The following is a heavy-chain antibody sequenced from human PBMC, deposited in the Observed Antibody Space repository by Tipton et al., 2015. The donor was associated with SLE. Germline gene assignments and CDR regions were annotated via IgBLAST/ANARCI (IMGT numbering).Heavy chain of an antibody. CDR1: GGSFSGYY. CDR2: IYYSGGT. Sequence: TLSLTCAVYGGSFSGYYWSWIRQPPGKGLEWIGYIYYSGGTYYNPSLKSRVTMSLDTSKNQFSLKLSSVTAADTAVYYCANYDILTGYLDYWGQGTLVTVSS. D-gene: IGHD3-9*01. J-gene: IGHJ4*02. V-gene: IGHV4-34*01. CDR3: ANYDILTGYLDY.